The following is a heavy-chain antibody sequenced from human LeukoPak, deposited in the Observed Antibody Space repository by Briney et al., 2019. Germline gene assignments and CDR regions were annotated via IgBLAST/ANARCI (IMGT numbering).Heavy chain of an antibody. V-gene: IGHV3-23*01. D-gene: IGHD3-10*01. CDR1: GFTFSRYV. CDR2: ISGSATNT. CDR3: AKDQDYYGLGSYPTY. J-gene: IGHJ4*02. Sequence: GGSLRLSCTASGFTFSRYVKTWVREAPGKGLEGVSEISGSATNTYYADSVKGRFTISRDNSRNTLNLQMNSLRDEDTAVYFCAKDQDYYGLGSYPTYWGQGTLVTVSS.